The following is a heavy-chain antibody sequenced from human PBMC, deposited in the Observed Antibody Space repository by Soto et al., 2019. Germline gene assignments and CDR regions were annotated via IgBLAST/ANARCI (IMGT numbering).Heavy chain of an antibody. V-gene: IGHV4-34*01. CDR3: ARGGRRYSNYGLTFFDY. D-gene: IGHD4-4*01. Sequence: PSETLSLTCAVYGGSFSGYYWSWIRQPPGKGLEWIGEINHSGSTNYNPSLKSRVTISVDTSKNQFSLKLSSVTAADTAVYYCARGGRRYSNYGLTFFDYWGQGTLVTVSS. J-gene: IGHJ4*02. CDR2: INHSGST. CDR1: GGSFSGYY.